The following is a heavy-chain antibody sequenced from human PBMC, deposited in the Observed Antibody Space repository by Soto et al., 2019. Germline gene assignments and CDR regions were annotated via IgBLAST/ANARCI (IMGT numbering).Heavy chain of an antibody. J-gene: IGHJ4*02. Sequence: GGSLRLCSAAAGGRFGNYGMRWVRQAPGKGLEWVSSVSGVGGAKYYADSVKGRFTISRDNSMGTVDLQMTSLGAEDTALYYCVKGPNYFDRSDYSFFFDSWGQGALVTVSS. D-gene: IGHD3-22*01. CDR3: VKGPNYFDRSDYSFFFDS. CDR1: GGRFGNYG. V-gene: IGHV3-23*01. CDR2: VSGVGGAK.